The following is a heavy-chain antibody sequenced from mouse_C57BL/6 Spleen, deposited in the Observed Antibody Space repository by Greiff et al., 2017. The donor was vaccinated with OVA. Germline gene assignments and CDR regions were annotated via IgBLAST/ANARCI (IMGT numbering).Heavy chain of an antibody. CDR2: IWSDGST. CDR1: GFSLTSYG. D-gene: IGHD4-1*01. Sequence: VQVVESGPGLVAPSQRLSITCTVSGFSLTSYGVHWVRQPPGKGLEWLVVIWSDGSTTYNSALKSRLSISKDNSKSQVFLKMNSLQTDDTAMYYCARHDWEGWYFDVWGTGTTVTVSS. CDR3: ARHDWEGWYFDV. J-gene: IGHJ1*03. V-gene: IGHV2-6-1*01.